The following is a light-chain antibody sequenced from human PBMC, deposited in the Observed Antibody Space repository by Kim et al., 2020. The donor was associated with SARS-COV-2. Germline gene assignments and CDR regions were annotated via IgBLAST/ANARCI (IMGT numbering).Light chain of an antibody. Sequence: EIVLTQSPATLSLSPGVRATLSCRASQSVSRYLAWYQHKPGQAPRLLIYDASNRATGIPARFSGSGSGTDFTLTISSLEPEDFAVYYCQQRSNWWTFGQGTKVDIK. V-gene: IGKV3-11*01. CDR1: QSVSRY. J-gene: IGKJ1*01. CDR2: DAS. CDR3: QQRSNWWT.